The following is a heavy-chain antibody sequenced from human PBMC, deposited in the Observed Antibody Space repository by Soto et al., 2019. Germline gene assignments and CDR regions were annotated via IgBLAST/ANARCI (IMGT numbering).Heavy chain of an antibody. Sequence: SETLSLTCTVSGGSISSYYWSWIRQPPGKGLEWIGYIYYSGSTNYNPSLKSRVTISVDTSKNQFSLKLSSVTAADTAVYYCAGGTNVYYGDFEHWGQGTLVTVSS. D-gene: IGHD2-8*01. CDR3: AGGTNVYYGDFEH. CDR2: IYYSGST. CDR1: GGSISSYY. J-gene: IGHJ1*01. V-gene: IGHV4-59*01.